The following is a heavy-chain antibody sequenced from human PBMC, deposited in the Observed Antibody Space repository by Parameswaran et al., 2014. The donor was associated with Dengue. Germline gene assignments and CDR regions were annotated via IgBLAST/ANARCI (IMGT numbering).Heavy chain of an antibody. V-gene: IGHV1-18*01. D-gene: IGHD1-26*01. CDR2: ISGYNGYT. J-gene: IGHJ3*01. CDR3: ARVGANSKEAFDV. Sequence: WVRQAPGQGLEWMGWISGYNGYTNYAQKLQGRVTMTTDTSTNTGYMELRSLRSDDTAVYYCARVGANSKEAFDVWGQGTMVTVSS.